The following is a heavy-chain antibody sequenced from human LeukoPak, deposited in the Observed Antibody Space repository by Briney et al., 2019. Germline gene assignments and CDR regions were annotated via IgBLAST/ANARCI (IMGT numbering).Heavy chain of an antibody. Sequence: SETLSLTCTVSGGSISSYYWSWIRQPPGKGLEGIGYIYYSGSTTYNPSLKSRVTISVDTSKNPFSLKLSSVTAADTAVYYCARRHKWNLGAFDIWGQGTMVTVSS. J-gene: IGHJ3*02. CDR1: GGSISSYY. CDR2: IYYSGST. CDR3: ARRHKWNLGAFDI. D-gene: IGHD1-1*01. V-gene: IGHV4-59*08.